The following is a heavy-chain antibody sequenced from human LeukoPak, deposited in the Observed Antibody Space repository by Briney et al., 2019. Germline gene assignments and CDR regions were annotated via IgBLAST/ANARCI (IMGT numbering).Heavy chain of an antibody. D-gene: IGHD3-22*01. CDR3: ARDRPFPYYYDSSGYYSPAPYYYYYMDV. J-gene: IGHJ6*03. V-gene: IGHV1-69*05. CDR1: RGTFSSYA. CDR2: IIPIFGRA. Sequence: ASVKVSCKASRGTFSSYAISWVRQAPGQGLEWMGRIIPIFGRANYAQKFQGRVTITTDESTSTAYMELSRLRSEDTAVYYCARDRPFPYYYDSSGYYSPAPYYYYYMDVWGKGTTVTVSS.